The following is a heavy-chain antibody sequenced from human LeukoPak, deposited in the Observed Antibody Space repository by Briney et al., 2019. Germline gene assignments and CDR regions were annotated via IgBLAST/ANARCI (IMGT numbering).Heavy chain of an antibody. CDR2: ISSNGGST. CDR1: GFTFSSYA. J-gene: IGHJ4*02. D-gene: IGHD3-22*01. CDR3: VKDAELWFDSSGYQEFDY. V-gene: IGHV3-64D*06. Sequence: GGSLRLSCSASGFTFSSYAMHWVRQAPGKGLEYVSAISSNGGSTYYADSVKGRFTISRDNSKNTLYLQMSSLRAEDTAVYYCVKDAELWFDSSGYQEFDYWGQGTLVTVSS.